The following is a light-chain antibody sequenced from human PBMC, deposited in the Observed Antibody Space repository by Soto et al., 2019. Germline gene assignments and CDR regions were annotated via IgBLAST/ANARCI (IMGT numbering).Light chain of an antibody. V-gene: IGKV1-9*01. CDR2: AES. CDR3: QKRNSYPRT. CDR1: QGINIF. J-gene: IGKJ2*01. Sequence: DIQLTQSPSFLSSSLGDSVTITCRASQGINIFLAWFQQKTGKAPNLLISAESTLQSGVPSRFSGSGSETELNLTITRLQPEDSATYYCQKRNSYPRTCGQGTKVDIK.